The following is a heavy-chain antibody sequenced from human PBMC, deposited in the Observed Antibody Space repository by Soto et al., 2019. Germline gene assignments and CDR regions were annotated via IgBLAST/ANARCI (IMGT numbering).Heavy chain of an antibody. J-gene: IGHJ4*02. D-gene: IGHD3-9*01. V-gene: IGHV4-31*03. CDR2: IYFSGAT. CDR1: GASISSGAYF. CDR3: ARDYFRLGYFDY. Sequence: PSETLSLTCTVSGASISSGAYFWSWIRQHPGKGLEWIGHIYFSGATDYNPSLKSRVTISLDTSKTQFSLNLSSVTAADTAVYYCARDYFRLGYFDYWGQGARVTVS.